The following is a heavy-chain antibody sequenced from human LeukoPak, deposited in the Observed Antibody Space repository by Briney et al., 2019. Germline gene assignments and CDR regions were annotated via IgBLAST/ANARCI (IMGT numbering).Heavy chain of an antibody. CDR2: ISRNSSTI. V-gene: IGHV3-48*02. CDR1: GFTFSSYS. D-gene: IGHD5-12*01. J-gene: IGHJ4*02. CDR3: ARDPDIVATSGTTDDY. Sequence: SGGSLRLACAASGFTFSSYSMNWVRQAPGKGLEWVSYISRNSSTIYKADSVKGRFTISRDNAKNSLYLQMNSLRDEDTAVYYCARDPDIVATSGTTDDYWGQGTLVTVSS.